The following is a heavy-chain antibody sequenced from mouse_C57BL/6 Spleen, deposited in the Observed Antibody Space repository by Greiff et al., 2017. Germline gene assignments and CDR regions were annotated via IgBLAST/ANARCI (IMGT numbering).Heavy chain of an antibody. CDR3: ARDGVRRGAMDY. D-gene: IGHD2-14*01. CDR1: GFTFSSYA. J-gene: IGHJ4*01. V-gene: IGHV5-4*01. Sequence: EVQVVESGGGLVKPGGSLKLSCAASGFTFSSYAMSWVRQTPEKRLEWVATISDGGSYTYYPDNVKGRFTISRDNAKNNLYLQMSHLKSEDTAMYYCARDGVRRGAMDYWGQGTSVTVSS. CDR2: ISDGGSYT.